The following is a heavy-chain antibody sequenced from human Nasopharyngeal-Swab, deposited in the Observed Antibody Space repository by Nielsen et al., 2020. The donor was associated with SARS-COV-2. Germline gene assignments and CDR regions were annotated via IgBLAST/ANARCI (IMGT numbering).Heavy chain of an antibody. Sequence: SETLSLTCTVSGGSISSHSYYWSWIRQPPGKGLEWTGEINHSGSTNYNPSLKSRVTISVDTSKNQFSLKLSSVTAADTAVYYCARNPPGYYDFIHYGMDVWGQGTTVTVSS. V-gene: IGHV4-39*07. D-gene: IGHD3-3*01. CDR1: GGSISSHSYY. CDR2: INHSGST. CDR3: ARNPPGYYDFIHYGMDV. J-gene: IGHJ6*02.